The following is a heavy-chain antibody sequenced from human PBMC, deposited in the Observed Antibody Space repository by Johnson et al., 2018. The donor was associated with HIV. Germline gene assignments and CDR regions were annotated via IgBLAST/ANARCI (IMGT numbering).Heavy chain of an antibody. CDR2: ISFDGNNK. CDR1: AFTFSNYA. D-gene: IGHD6-19*01. J-gene: IGHJ3*02. CDR3: ARDGWGSRGWDDAFDI. V-gene: IGHV3-30-3*01. Sequence: QVQLVESGGGVVRPGRSLRLSCAASAFTFSNYAMQWVRQAPGKGLEWVTLISFDGNNKYYAESVRGRLTISRDNSKKTLYLQMNSLTTEDTAVYYCARDGWGSRGWDDAFDIWGQGTMVTVSS.